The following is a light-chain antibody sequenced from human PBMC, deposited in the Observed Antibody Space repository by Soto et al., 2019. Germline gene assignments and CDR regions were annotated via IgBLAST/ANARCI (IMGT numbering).Light chain of an antibody. Sequence: EIVLTQSPGTLSLSPGERATLSCRASQSVSSSYLAWYQQKPGQAPRLLIYGASSRATGIPDRFSGSGSGKDFPLPISRLKPEVLVVYYCQQYGSPPPHILARGTKLEIK. CDR3: QQYGSPPPHI. J-gene: IGKJ2*01. CDR1: QSVSSSY. CDR2: GAS. V-gene: IGKV3-20*01.